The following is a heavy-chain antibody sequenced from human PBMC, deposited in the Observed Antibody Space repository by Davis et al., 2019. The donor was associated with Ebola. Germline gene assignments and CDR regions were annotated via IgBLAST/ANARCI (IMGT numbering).Heavy chain of an antibody. CDR3: AKIVTGGVWDLYYYYGMDV. CDR1: GFTFSGYS. Sequence: PGGSLRLSCAASGFTFSGYSMNWVRQAPGKGLEWVSYISSSSSTIYYADSVKGRFTISRDNAKNSLYLQMNSLRAEDTAVYYCAKIVTGGVWDLYYYYGMDVWGQGTTVTVSS. J-gene: IGHJ6*02. D-gene: IGHD2-8*02. V-gene: IGHV3-48*04. CDR2: ISSSSSTI.